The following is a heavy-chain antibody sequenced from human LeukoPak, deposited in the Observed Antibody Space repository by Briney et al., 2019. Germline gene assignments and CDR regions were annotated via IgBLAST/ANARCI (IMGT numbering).Heavy chain of an antibody. CDR3: ARGDNWNYGIDY. D-gene: IGHD1-7*01. Sequence: GGSLRLSRAASGFHFSIYTMNWVRQAPGKGLEWVSYISSTSSITYYADSVQGRFTISRDKAENSLYVQMNSLRAEDTAVYYCARGDNWNYGIDYWGQGTLVTVFS. J-gene: IGHJ4*02. CDR1: GFHFSIYT. V-gene: IGHV3-48*01. CDR2: ISSTSSIT.